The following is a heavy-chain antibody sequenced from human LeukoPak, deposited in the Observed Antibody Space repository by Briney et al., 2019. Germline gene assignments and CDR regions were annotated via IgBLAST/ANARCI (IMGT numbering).Heavy chain of an antibody. D-gene: IGHD4-17*01. V-gene: IGHV3-15*01. Sequence: GGSLRLSCAASGFTFSNAWMSWVRQAPGKGLEWVGRIRSKTDGGTTDYAAPVKGRFTISRDDSKNTLYLQMNSLKTEDTAVHYCTTDYGDYGGSVYWGQGTLVTVSS. CDR2: IRSKTDGGTT. CDR1: GFTFSNAW. J-gene: IGHJ4*02. CDR3: TTDYGDYGGSVY.